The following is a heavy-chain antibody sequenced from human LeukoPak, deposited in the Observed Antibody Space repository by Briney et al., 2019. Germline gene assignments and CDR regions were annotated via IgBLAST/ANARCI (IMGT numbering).Heavy chain of an antibody. J-gene: IGHJ4*02. D-gene: IGHD1-14*01. CDR3: ATETNGRHYDY. CDR1: GLTFSTSG. Sequence: GGSLRLSCTASGLTFSTSGFNWVRQAPGKGLEWVASIGPTGSDRYHADSIKGRFTISRDNANNFLYLQMNSLRAEDTAVYYCATETNGRHYDYWGQGTLLSVSS. CDR2: IGPTGSDR. V-gene: IGHV3-21*06.